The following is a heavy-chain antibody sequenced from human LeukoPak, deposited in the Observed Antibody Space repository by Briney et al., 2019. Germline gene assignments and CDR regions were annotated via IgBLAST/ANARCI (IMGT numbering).Heavy chain of an antibody. CDR2: IYTRRSG. V-gene: IGHV4-4*07. J-gene: IGHJ5*02. CDR1: GGSISSYF. CDR3: AGDRIHLGWFDT. Sequence: PSETLSLTCPVSGGSISSYFWSWLRQPAGKGLEWIGRIYTRRSGNYNHSLTSRVTMSVDTSKNQFSLTLSSVTAADTAVCYCAGDRIHLGWFDTWGQGTLLTVSS.